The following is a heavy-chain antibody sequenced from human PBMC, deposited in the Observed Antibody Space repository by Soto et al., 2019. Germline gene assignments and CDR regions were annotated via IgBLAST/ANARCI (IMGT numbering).Heavy chain of an antibody. V-gene: IGHV3-73*01. D-gene: IGHD3-22*01. CDR1: GFTFSGSA. Sequence: EVQLVESGGGLVQPGGSLKLSCAASGFTFSGSAMHWVRQASGKGLEWVGRIRRKANSYATAYAASVKGRFTISRDDSKNTAYLQMNSLRTEDTAVYYCTRLVHDSSGYAYWGQGTLVTVSS. CDR2: IRRKANSYAT. CDR3: TRLVHDSSGYAY. J-gene: IGHJ4*02.